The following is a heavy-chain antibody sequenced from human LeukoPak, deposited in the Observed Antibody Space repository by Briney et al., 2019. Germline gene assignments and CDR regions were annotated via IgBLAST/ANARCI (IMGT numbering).Heavy chain of an antibody. V-gene: IGHV4-59*01. D-gene: IGHD5-24*01. CDR3: ARINGHIFDY. J-gene: IGHJ4*02. CDR1: GGSISNYY. Sequence: SETLSLTCTVSGGSISNYYWSWIRQPPGKGLEWIGYIHYRGSTNYNPSLKSRATISVDMSKNELSLKLSSVTTADTAIYYCARINGHIFDYWGREPWSPSPQ. CDR2: IHYRGST.